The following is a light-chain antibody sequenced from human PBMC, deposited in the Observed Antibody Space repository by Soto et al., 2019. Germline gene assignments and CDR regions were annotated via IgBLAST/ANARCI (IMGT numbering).Light chain of an antibody. CDR2: DAS. CDR1: QSVITN. CDR3: QQRSNWSWT. J-gene: IGKJ1*01. Sequence: EIVMTQSPATVSVSPEERATLSCRASQSVITNLAWYQQKPGQAPRLLIYDASNRATGIPARFSGSGSGTDFTLTISSLEPEDFAVDYCQQRSNWSWTFGQGTKVDIK. V-gene: IGKV3-11*01.